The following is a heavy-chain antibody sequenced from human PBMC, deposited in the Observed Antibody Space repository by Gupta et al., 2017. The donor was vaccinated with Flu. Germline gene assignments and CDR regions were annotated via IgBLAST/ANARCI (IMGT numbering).Heavy chain of an antibody. CDR3: TGSPVYAMDV. J-gene: IGHJ6*02. D-gene: IGHD2-8*01. V-gene: IGHV3-73*02. CDR1: GFALGGPS. Sequence: EGQAVDFGGSLVQSRGSLKTYCEASGFALGGPSLPWVRQASGKGLEWVARIRSKANNYATSYAASVKGRFTISRDDSKNAAHLQMNSLKSEDTAVYYCTGSPVYAMDVWGQGTTVTVSS. CDR2: IRSKANNYAT.